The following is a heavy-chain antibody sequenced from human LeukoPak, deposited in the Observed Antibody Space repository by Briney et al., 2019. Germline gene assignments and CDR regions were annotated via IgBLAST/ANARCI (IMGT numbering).Heavy chain of an antibody. CDR3: AKEAAVTTLSEYFQH. D-gene: IGHD4-17*01. J-gene: IGHJ1*01. V-gene: IGHV3-30*04. CDR1: GFTFSSYA. Sequence: PGGSLRLSCAASGFTFSSYAMHWVRQAPGKGLEWVAVISYDGSNKYYADSVKGRFTISRDNSKNTLYLQMNSLRAEDTAVYYCAKEAAVTTLSEYFQHWGQGTLVTVSS. CDR2: ISYDGSNK.